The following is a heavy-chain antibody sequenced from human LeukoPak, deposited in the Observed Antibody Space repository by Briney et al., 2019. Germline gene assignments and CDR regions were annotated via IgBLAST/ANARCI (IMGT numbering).Heavy chain of an antibody. CDR1: GFTFSSYA. D-gene: IGHD3-10*02. J-gene: IGHJ6*04. Sequence: GGSLRLSCAASGFTFSSYAMSWVRQAPGKGLEWVSAISGSGGSTYYADSVKGRFSISGDNAKNSLYLQMNSLRAEDTAVYYCAELGITMIGGVWGKGTTVTISS. CDR3: AELGITMIGGV. CDR2: ISGSGGST. V-gene: IGHV3-23*01.